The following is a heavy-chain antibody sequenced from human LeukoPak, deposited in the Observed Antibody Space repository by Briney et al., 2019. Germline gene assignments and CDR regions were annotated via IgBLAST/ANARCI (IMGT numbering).Heavy chain of an antibody. CDR1: GYTFTSYD. V-gene: IGHV1-8*03. D-gene: IGHD1-26*01. Sequence: ASVKVSCKASGYTFTSYDINWVRQATGQGLEWMGWMNPNSGNTGYAQKFQGRVTITRNTSISTAYMELSSLRSEDTAVYYCARDCPWELLMRSCNFDYWGQGTLVTVSS. J-gene: IGHJ4*02. CDR3: ARDCPWELLMRSCNFDY. CDR2: MNPNSGNT.